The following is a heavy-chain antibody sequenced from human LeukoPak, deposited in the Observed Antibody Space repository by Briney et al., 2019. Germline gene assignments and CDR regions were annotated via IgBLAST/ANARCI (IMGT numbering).Heavy chain of an antibody. CDR1: GGSFSGYY. V-gene: IGHV4-34*01. Sequence: PSETLSLTCAVYGGSFSGYYWSWLRQPPGKGLEWIGEIDHSRNTNYNPSLKSRVTISVDTSKNQFSLTLSSVTAADTSVYYCARESHTVTHFDSWGQGTLVTVSS. J-gene: IGHJ4*02. D-gene: IGHD4-11*01. CDR2: IDHSRNT. CDR3: ARESHTVTHFDS.